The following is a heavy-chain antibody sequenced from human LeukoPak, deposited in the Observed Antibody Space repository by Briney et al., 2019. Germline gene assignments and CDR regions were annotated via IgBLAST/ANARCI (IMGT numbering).Heavy chain of an antibody. V-gene: IGHV3-33*08. CDR2: IWYDGSNK. CDR3: ARDRGRRIGTTDGRLAY. D-gene: IGHD1-7*01. Sequence: GGSLRLSCAASGFTFSSYGMHWVRQAPGKGLEWVAVIWYDGSNKYYADSVKGRFTISRDNSKNTLYLQMNSLRAEDTAVYYCARDRGRRIGTTDGRLAYWGQGTLVTVSS. CDR1: GFTFSSYG. J-gene: IGHJ4*02.